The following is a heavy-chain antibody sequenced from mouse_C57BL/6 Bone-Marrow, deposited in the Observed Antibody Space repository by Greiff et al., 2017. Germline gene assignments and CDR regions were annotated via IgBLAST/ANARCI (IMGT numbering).Heavy chain of an antibody. CDR2: IDPENGDT. D-gene: IGHD3-3*01. Sequence: EVQLQESGAELVRPGASVKLSCTASGFNIKDDYMHWVKQRPEQGLEWIGWIDPENGDTEYASKFQGKATITADTSSNPAYLQLSSLTSEDTAVXYCTTRDGGNRDYWGQGTTLTVSS. CDR1: GFNIKDDY. CDR3: TTRDGGNRDY. J-gene: IGHJ2*01. V-gene: IGHV14-4*01.